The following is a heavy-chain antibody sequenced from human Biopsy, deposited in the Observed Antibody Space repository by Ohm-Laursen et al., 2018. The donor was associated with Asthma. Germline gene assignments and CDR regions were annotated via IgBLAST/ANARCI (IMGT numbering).Heavy chain of an antibody. V-gene: IGHV1-69*01. CDR1: GDILSSFG. J-gene: IGHJ3*02. CDR2: VIPIYGTT. Sequence: SSVKVSCKAHGDILSSFGIKRVRKAPGQGLEWMGGVIPIYGTTHTAQKFQGRVTITADESASTAYMELSSLRSEDTAVYYCARTYYDFLTGQVNDAFDIWGQGTMVTVSS. CDR3: ARTYYDFLTGQVNDAFDI. D-gene: IGHD3-9*01.